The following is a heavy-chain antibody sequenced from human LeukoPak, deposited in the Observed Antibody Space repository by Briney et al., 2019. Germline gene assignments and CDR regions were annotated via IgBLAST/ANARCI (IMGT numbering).Heavy chain of an antibody. Sequence: SETLSLTCAVYGGSFSGYYWSWIRQPQGKGLEWIGEINHSGSTNYNPSLKSRVTISVDTSKNQFSLKLSSVTAADTAVYYCAREPRDSSGYSPFDYWGQGTLVTVSS. CDR2: INHSGST. CDR1: GGSFSGYY. J-gene: IGHJ4*02. D-gene: IGHD3-22*01. CDR3: AREPRDSSGYSPFDY. V-gene: IGHV4-34*01.